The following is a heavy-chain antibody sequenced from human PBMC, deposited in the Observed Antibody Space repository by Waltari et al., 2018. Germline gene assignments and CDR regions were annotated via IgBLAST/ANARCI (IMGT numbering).Heavy chain of an antibody. V-gene: IGHV1-69*05. CDR1: GGTFRSYA. CDR2: SIPTFGTA. D-gene: IGHD3-22*01. Sequence: QVQLVQSGAEVKKPGSSVTVSCKASGGTFRSYAISWVRQAPGQGLEWLGGSIPTFGTATNDHKSQGRVTITTDEPTRPAYMELGSLSSEDTAVYYCARGHAPLLAYDSSGYSFDYWGQGTLFTVSS. J-gene: IGHJ4*02. CDR3: ARGHAPLLAYDSSGYSFDY.